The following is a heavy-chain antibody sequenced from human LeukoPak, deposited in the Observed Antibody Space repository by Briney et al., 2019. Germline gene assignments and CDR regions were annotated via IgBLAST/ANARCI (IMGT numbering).Heavy chain of an antibody. V-gene: IGHV3-21*01. J-gene: IGHJ4*02. CDR2: ISSSSSYI. Sequence: GGSLRLSCAASGFTFSSYSMNWVRQAPGKGLEWVSSISSSSSYIYYADSVKGRFTISRDNAKNSLYLQMNSLRGEDTAIYYCARCRGAGSGHLDYWGQGTMVSVSS. CDR1: GFTFSSYS. D-gene: IGHD3-10*01. CDR3: ARCRGAGSGHLDY.